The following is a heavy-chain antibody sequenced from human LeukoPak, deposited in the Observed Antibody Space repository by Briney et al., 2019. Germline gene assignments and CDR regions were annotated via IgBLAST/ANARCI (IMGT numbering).Heavy chain of an antibody. CDR3: ARDNPLGYCSSTSCYTLYYYYYMDV. CDR2: CYTSGGT. CDR1: GGSISSGGYY. J-gene: IGHJ6*03. Sequence: SQTLSLTCTVSGGSISSGGYYWSWIRQPAGKGLEWIGRCYTSGGTNYNPSLKSRVTISLDTSKNQFSLKLSSVTAADTAVYYCARDNPLGYCSSTSCYTLYYYYYMDVWGKGTTVTVSS. D-gene: IGHD2-2*02. V-gene: IGHV4-61*02.